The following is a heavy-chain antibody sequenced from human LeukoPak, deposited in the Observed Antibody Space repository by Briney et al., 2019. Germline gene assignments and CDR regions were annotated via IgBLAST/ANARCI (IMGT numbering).Heavy chain of an antibody. V-gene: IGHV3-30-3*01. CDR1: GFNFGAYT. Sequence: GGSLRLSCAASGFNFGAYTINWVRQAPGKGLEWMAVISYDGSNKYYADSVKGRFTISRDNSKNTLYLQMNSLRAEDTAVYYCARPQVYGSGSYYPNYGMDVWGQGTTVTVSS. CDR3: ARPQVYGSGSYYPNYGMDV. J-gene: IGHJ6*02. D-gene: IGHD3-10*01. CDR2: ISYDGSNK.